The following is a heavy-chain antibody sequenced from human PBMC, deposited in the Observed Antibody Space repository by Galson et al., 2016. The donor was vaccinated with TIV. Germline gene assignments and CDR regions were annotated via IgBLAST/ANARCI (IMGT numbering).Heavy chain of an antibody. CDR3: ATGSNYGDFGGPEFEN. CDR2: IWFDGSNK. CDR1: GFTFSTYG. J-gene: IGHJ4*02. V-gene: IGHV3-33*01. Sequence: SLRLSCAASGFTFSTYGMQWVRQAPGKGLEWVAAIWFDGSNKYYGDSVKGRFTISRGNSKNTLYLQMNSLRAEDTAVYYCATGSNYGDFGGPEFENWGRGTLVTVSS. D-gene: IGHD4-17*01.